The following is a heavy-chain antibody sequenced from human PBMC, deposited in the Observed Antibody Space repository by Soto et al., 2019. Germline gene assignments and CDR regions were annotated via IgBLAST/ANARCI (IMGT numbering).Heavy chain of an antibody. CDR2: ISARNGDT. CDR3: AREREASSGWHYYGMDV. V-gene: IGHV1-18*04. D-gene: IGHD6-19*01. CDR1: GYTFTTYG. Sequence: ASVKVSCKASGYTFTTYGIIWVRQAPGQHLEWLGWISARNGDTKYAQGFQGRVTLTTDTSTSTAYMELMTLRSDDTAVYFCAREREASSGWHYYGMDVWGQGTTVTVSS. J-gene: IGHJ6*02.